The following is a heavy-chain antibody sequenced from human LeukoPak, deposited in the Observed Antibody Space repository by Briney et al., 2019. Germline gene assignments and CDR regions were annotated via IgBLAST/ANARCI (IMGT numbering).Heavy chain of an antibody. CDR3: ARIRVRSYYYYYMDV. V-gene: IGHV1-8*03. CDR2: MNPNSGNT. CDR1: GYTFTSYD. J-gene: IGHJ6*03. Sequence: GASVKVSCKASGYTFTSYDINWVRQATGQGLEWMGWMNPNSGNTGYAQKFQGRVTITRNTSISTAYMELSSLRSEDTAVYYCARIRVRSYYYYYMDVWGKGTTVTVSS. D-gene: IGHD4-11*01.